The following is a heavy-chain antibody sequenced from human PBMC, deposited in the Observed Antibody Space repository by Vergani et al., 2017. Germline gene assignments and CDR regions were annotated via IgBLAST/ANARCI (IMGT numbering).Heavy chain of an antibody. Sequence: EVQLVQSGAEVKKPGESLKISCKGSGYSFTSYWIGWVRQMPGKGLEWMGIIYPGDSDTRYSPSFQGQVTITAAKSISTAYLQWSSLRSEDTAVYYCARGFIITTVIMDVWGKGTTVTVSS. D-gene: IGHD3-22*01. CDR3: ARGFIITTVIMDV. V-gene: IGHV5-51*01. CDR1: GYSFTSYW. CDR2: IYPGDSDT. J-gene: IGHJ6*04.